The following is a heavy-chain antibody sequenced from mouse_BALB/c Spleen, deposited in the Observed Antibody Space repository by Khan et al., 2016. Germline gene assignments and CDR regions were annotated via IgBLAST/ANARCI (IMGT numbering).Heavy chain of an antibody. CDR3: VRNWDPYVMDY. V-gene: IGHV1S137*01. CDR1: GYRFTDYA. Sequence: QVRLQQSGAELVRPGVSAKISCKGSGYRFTDYAMHWVKQSQAKSLDWIGVISTYYGDASYNQKFKGKATMTVDKSSSTAYMELARLTSEDSAIYYCVRNWDPYVMDYWGQGTSVTVSS. D-gene: IGHD4-1*01. J-gene: IGHJ4*01. CDR2: ISTYYGDA.